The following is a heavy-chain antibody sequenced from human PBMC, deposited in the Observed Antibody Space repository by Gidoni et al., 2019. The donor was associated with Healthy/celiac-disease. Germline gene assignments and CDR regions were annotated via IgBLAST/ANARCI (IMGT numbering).Heavy chain of an antibody. CDR3: ARDSGGIAVAGGFDY. CDR1: GFTVSSNY. V-gene: IGHV3-53*02. Sequence: EVQLVETGGGLIQPGGSLRLSCAASGFTVSSNYMSWVRQAPGKGLEWVSVIYSGGSTYYADSVKGRFTISRDNSKNTLYLQMNSLRAEDTAVYYCARDSGGIAVAGGFDYWGQGTLVTVSS. CDR2: IYSGGST. D-gene: IGHD6-19*01. J-gene: IGHJ4*02.